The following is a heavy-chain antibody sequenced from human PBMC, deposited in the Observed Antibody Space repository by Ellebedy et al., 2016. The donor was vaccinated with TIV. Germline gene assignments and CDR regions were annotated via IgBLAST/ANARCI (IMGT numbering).Heavy chain of an antibody. CDR3: AKVSGSGSSQIHPFDY. CDR1: GFTFSSYG. CDR2: ISYDGSNK. J-gene: IGHJ4*02. Sequence: GESLKISXAASGFTFSSYGMHWVRQAPGKGLEWVAVISYDGSNKYYADSVKGRFTISRDNSKNTLYLQMNSLRAEDTAVYYCAKVSGSGSSQIHPFDYWGQGTLVTVSS. D-gene: IGHD3-10*01. V-gene: IGHV3-30*18.